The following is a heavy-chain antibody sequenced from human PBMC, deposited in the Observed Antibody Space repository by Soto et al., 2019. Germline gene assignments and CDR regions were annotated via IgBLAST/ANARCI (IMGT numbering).Heavy chain of an antibody. Sequence: SETLSLTCAVYGGAFSGYYWRLIRQSPGKGLEWIGEINHSGGSNYNPSLKSRVTISVDTSNNQFSLTLTSVTAADTAVYFCARGTWSVRLDSWGQGTPVTVSS. J-gene: IGHJ4*02. CDR2: INHSGGS. V-gene: IGHV4-34*01. CDR1: GGAFSGYY. D-gene: IGHD2-8*02. CDR3: ARGTWSVRLDS.